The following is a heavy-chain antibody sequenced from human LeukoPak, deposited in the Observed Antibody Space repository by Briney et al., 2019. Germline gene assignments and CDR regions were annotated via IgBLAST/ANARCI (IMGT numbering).Heavy chain of an antibody. Sequence: ASVKVSCKASGYTFTSSYMHWVRQAPGQGLEWMGWINPNSGGTNYAQKFQVRVTMTRATAISTATLELRRMSSDDTAVDYCAKDYDWLRLRYYYDYWGQGTLVTVAS. CDR2: INPNSGGT. CDR1: GYTFTSSY. D-gene: IGHD5-12*01. J-gene: IGHJ4*02. CDR3: AKDYDWLRLRYYYDY. V-gene: IGHV1-2*02.